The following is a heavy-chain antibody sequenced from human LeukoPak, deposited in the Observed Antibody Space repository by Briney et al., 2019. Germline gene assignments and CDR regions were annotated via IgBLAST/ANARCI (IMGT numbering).Heavy chain of an antibody. V-gene: IGHV3-23*01. D-gene: IGHD6-6*01. CDR1: GFTFSSYA. CDR2: ISGSGGNT. J-gene: IGHJ4*02. Sequence: GGSLRLSCAASGFTFSSYAMNWVRQAPGKGLEWVSGISGSGGNTYYADSVKGRFTISRDNSKNMLYLQMNSLRAEDTAVYYCAKWKYSNSGIDDYWGQGTLVTVSS. CDR3: AKWKYSNSGIDDY.